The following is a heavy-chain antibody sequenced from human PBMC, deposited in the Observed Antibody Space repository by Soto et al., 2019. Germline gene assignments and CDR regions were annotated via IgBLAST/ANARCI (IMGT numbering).Heavy chain of an antibody. CDR1: GGSFSGYY. CDR3: ARRAAAGTGFDY. V-gene: IGHV4-34*01. D-gene: IGHD6-13*01. CDR2: INHSGST. Sequence: SETLSLTCAVYGGSFSGYYWSWIRQPPGKGLEWIGEINHSGSTNYNPSLKSRVTISVDTSKSQFSLKLSSVTAADTAVYYCARRAAAGTGFDYWGQGTLVTVSS. J-gene: IGHJ4*02.